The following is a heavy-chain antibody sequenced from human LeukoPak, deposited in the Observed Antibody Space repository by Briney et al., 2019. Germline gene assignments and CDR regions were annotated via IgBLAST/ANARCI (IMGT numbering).Heavy chain of an antibody. J-gene: IGHJ4*02. Sequence: PSETLSLTCTVSGGSISSGGYYWSWIRQHPGKGLEWIGYIYYSGSTYYNPSLKSRLTISVDTSKNQFSLKLSSVTAADTAVYYCARRALDDYGDYKLDYWGQGTLVTVSS. CDR3: ARRALDDYGDYKLDY. CDR2: IYYSGST. V-gene: IGHV4-31*03. D-gene: IGHD4-17*01. CDR1: GGSISSGGYY.